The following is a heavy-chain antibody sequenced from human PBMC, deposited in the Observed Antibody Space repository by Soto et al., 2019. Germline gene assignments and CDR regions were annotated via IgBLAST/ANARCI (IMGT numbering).Heavy chain of an antibody. V-gene: IGHV4-59*08. J-gene: IGHJ6*02. CDR3: ARRGPYGMDV. CDR1: GRSISSYY. Sequence: SETLSLTCTLSGRSISSYYSSWVRPLPGKGLEWNGYIYYSGSTNYNPSLKRQVTISVETSKNQLSLKLSSVPGADAAVEYCARRGPYGMDVWGQGTTVTVSS. CDR2: IYYSGST.